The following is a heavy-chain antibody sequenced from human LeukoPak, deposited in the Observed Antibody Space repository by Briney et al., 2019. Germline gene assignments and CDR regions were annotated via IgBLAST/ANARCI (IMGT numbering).Heavy chain of an antibody. Sequence: SETLSLTCSVSGGSISRYFWSWIRRPPGKGLEWLGDVYDSGSANYNPSLNSRVTISLDSSKNQFSLKVSSVTAADTAVYYCARASCGGNCYSWKRDYYYGMDVWGQGTTVTVSS. CDR3: ARASCGGNCYSWKRDYYYGMDV. V-gene: IGHV4-59*01. CDR1: GGSISRYF. D-gene: IGHD2-21*02. J-gene: IGHJ6*02. CDR2: VYDSGSA.